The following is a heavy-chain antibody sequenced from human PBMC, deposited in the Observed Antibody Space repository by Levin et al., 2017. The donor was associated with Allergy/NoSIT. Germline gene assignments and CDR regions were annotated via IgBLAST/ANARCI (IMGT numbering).Heavy chain of an antibody. D-gene: IGHD2-2*01. J-gene: IGHJ5*02. CDR2: IYPGDSGS. CDR3: ARQSFPWTTRWFDP. CDR1: GYSFTSYW. Sequence: GESLKISCKGSGYSFTSYWIGWVRQMPGKGLEWMGSIYPGDSGSRYSPSFQGQVTISVDKSISTAYLQWSSLKASDSAMYYCARQSFPWTTRWFDPWGQGTLVTVSS. V-gene: IGHV5-51*01.